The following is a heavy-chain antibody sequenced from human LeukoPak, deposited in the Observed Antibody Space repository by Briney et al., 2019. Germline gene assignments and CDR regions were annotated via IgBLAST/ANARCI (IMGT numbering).Heavy chain of an antibody. J-gene: IGHJ4*02. Sequence: GGSLRLSCAASGFTFDDYAMHWVRQAPGKGLEWVSGISWNSGSIGYADSVKGRLTISRDNAKNSLYLQMNSLRAEDTALYYCAKASPEYSSSSSLDYWGQGTLVTVSS. V-gene: IGHV3-9*01. D-gene: IGHD6-6*01. CDR2: ISWNSGSI. CDR1: GFTFDDYA. CDR3: AKASPEYSSSSSLDY.